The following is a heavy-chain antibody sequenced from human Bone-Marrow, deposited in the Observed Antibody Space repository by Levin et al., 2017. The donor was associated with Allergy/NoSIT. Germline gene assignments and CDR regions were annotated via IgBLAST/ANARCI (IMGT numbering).Heavy chain of an antibody. J-gene: IGHJ4*02. D-gene: IGHD2-2*01. Sequence: GESLKISCKTSGYSFTGNWIGWVRQMPGKGLECLGIIFPRDSETRYSPSFEGQVSISVDKSSSTVFLQWESLKTSDTATYYCARWGCSSASCPWYFDSWGQGTLVTVS. CDR1: GYSFTGNW. CDR2: IFPRDSET. CDR3: ARWGCSSASCPWYFDS. V-gene: IGHV5-51*01.